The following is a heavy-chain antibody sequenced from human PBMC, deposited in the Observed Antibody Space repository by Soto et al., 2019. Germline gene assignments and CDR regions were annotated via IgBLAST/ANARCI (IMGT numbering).Heavy chain of an antibody. CDR1: GFTFTSSA. CDR2: IVVGSGNT. Sequence: SVKVSCKASGFTFTSSAVQWVRQARGQRLEWIGWIVVGSGNTNYAQKFQERVTITRDMSTSTAYMELSSLRSEDTAVYYCAAIRLRYFDWSAFDYWGQGTLVTVSS. J-gene: IGHJ4*02. V-gene: IGHV1-58*01. CDR3: AAIRLRYFDWSAFDY. D-gene: IGHD3-9*01.